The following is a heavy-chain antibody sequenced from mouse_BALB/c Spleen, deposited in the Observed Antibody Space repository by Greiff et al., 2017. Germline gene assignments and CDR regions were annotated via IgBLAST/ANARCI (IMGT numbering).Heavy chain of an antibody. CDR2: IYPGNVNT. J-gene: IGHJ2*01. V-gene: IGHV1S56*01. D-gene: IGHD2-4*01. Sequence: QVQLQQSGPELVKPGASVRISCKASGYTFTSYYIHWVKQRPGQGLEWIGWIYPGNVNTKYNEKFKGKATLTADKSSSTAYMQLSSLTSEDSAVYFCARHYDYSYYFDYWGQGTTLTVSS. CDR1: GYTFTSYY. CDR3: ARHYDYSYYFDY.